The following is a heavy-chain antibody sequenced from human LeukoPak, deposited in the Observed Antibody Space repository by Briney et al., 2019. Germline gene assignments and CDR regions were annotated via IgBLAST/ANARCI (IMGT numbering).Heavy chain of an antibody. CDR2: ISSSSSYI. V-gene: IGHV3-21*01. CDR3: ARDYQEQLVFFDY. CDR1: GFTFSSYT. J-gene: IGHJ4*02. D-gene: IGHD6-6*01. Sequence: GGSLRLSCAASGFTFSSYTMHWVRQAPGKGLEWVSSISSSSSYIYYGDSVKGRFTISRDNAKNSLYLQMNSLRAEDTAVYYCARDYQEQLVFFDYWGQGTLVTVSS.